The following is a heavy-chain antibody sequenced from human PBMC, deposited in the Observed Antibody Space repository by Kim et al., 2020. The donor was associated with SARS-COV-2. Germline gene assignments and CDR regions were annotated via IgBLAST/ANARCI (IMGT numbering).Heavy chain of an antibody. CDR2: IGTAGDT. D-gene: IGHD5-12*01. Sequence: GGSLRLSCAASGFTFSSYDMHWVRQATGKGLEWVSAIGTAGDTYYPGSVKGRFTISRENAKNSLYLQMNSLRAGDTAVYYCARQTSGMATIRSMDFDLWGRGTLVTVSS. CDR3: ARQTSGMATIRSMDFDL. J-gene: IGHJ2*01. V-gene: IGHV3-13*01. CDR1: GFTFSSYD.